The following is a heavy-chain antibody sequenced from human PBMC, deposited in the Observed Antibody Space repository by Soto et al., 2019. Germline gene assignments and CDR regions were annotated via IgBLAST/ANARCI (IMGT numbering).Heavy chain of an antibody. D-gene: IGHD4-4*01. CDR1: GFTFSSYS. Sequence: GGSLRLSCAASGFTFSSYSMNWVRQAPGKGLEWVSYISSSSSTIYYADSVKGRFTISRDNAKNSLYLQMNSLRDEDTAVCYCAREEDYTIYYYGLDVWGQGTTVTVSS. CDR3: AREEDYTIYYYGLDV. J-gene: IGHJ6*02. CDR2: ISSSSSTI. V-gene: IGHV3-48*02.